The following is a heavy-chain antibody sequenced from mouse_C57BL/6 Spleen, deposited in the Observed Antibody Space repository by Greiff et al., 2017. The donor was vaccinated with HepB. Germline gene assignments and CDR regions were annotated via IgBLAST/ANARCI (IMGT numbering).Heavy chain of an antibody. V-gene: IGHV3-1*01. Sequence: VQLKESGPGMVKPSQSLSLTCTVTGYSITSGYDWHWIRHFPGNKLEWMGYISYSGSTNYNPSLKSRISITHDTSKNHFFLKLNSVTTEDTATYYCARGDSNYFYYFDYWGQGTTLTVSS. CDR1: GYSITSGYD. D-gene: IGHD2-5*01. CDR3: ARGDSNYFYYFDY. J-gene: IGHJ2*01. CDR2: ISYSGST.